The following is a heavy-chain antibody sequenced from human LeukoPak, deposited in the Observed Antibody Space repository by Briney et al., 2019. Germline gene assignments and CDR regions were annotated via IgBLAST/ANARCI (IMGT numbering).Heavy chain of an antibody. Sequence: ASVKVSCKASGYTFTSYYMHWVRQAPGQGLEWMGIINPSGGSTSYAQKFRGRVTMTRDTSTSTVYMELSSLRSEDTAVYYCARDLSSTYYDFWSGYPHDGMDVWGQGTTVTVSS. D-gene: IGHD3-3*01. J-gene: IGHJ6*02. V-gene: IGHV1-46*01. CDR3: ARDLSSTYYDFWSGYPHDGMDV. CDR1: GYTFTSYY. CDR2: INPSGGST.